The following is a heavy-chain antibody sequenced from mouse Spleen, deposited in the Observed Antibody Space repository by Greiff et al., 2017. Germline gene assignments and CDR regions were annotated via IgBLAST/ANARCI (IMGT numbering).Heavy chain of an antibody. CDR3: ARCPRGGTDYFDY. CDR2: IYPRSGNT. D-gene: IGHD2-14*01. CDR1: GYTFTSYG. V-gene: IGHV1-81*01. J-gene: IGHJ2*01. Sequence: QVQLKESGAELARPGASVKLSCKASGYTFTSYGISWVKQRTGQGLEWIGEIYPRSGNTYYNEKFKGKATLTADKSSSTAYMELRSLTSEDSAVYFCARCPRGGTDYFDYWGQGTTLTVSS.